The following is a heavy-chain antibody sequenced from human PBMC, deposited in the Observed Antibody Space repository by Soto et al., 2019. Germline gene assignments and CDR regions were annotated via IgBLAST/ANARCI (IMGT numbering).Heavy chain of an antibody. CDR1: GYTFTSYA. Sequence: QVRLVQSGAEVKKPGASVKVSCKASGYTFTSYAMHWVRQAPGQRLEWMGWINAGNGNTKYSQKFQGRVTITRDTSASTAYMELSSLRSEDTAVYYCARPDAAAGTLWYFDLWGRGTLVTVSS. V-gene: IGHV1-3*01. D-gene: IGHD6-13*01. CDR2: INAGNGNT. CDR3: ARPDAAAGTLWYFDL. J-gene: IGHJ2*01.